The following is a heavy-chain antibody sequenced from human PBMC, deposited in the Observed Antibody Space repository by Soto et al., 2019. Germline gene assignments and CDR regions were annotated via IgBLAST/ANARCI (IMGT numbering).Heavy chain of an antibody. Sequence: QVQLVQSGAEVKKPGSSVKVSCKASGGTFSSYTISWVRQAPGQGLEWMGRIIPILGIANYAQKFQGRFTITADKYTSTAYMELSSLRAEDTAVYYCARGDDYGDRDYWGQGTLVTVSS. V-gene: IGHV1-69*02. D-gene: IGHD4-17*01. CDR3: ARGDDYGDRDY. CDR2: IIPILGIA. J-gene: IGHJ4*02. CDR1: GGTFSSYT.